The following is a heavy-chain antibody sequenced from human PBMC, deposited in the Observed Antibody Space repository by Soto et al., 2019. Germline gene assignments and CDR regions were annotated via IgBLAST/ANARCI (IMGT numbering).Heavy chain of an antibody. CDR2: ISYDSSNK. CDR3: AIDEPAFSYYSDSSGPGAFDI. J-gene: IGHJ3*02. D-gene: IGHD3-22*01. CDR1: GFTFSYG. Sequence: GGSLRLSCAASGFTFSYGIHWLRQAPGKGLEWVAYISYDSSNKFYGDSVKGRFTISRDNSKNTLYLQMNSLRAEDTAVYYCAIDEPAFSYYSDSSGPGAFDIWGQGTMVTVSS. V-gene: IGHV3-30*03.